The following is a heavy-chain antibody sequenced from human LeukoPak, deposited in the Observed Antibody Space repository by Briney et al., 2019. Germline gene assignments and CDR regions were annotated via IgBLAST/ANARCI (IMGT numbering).Heavy chain of an antibody. CDR1: GGSISSYY. D-gene: IGHD3-10*01. J-gene: IGHJ4*02. CDR3: ARGDYYGSGSYYLGDY. CDR2: IYTSGST. V-gene: IGHV4-4*07. Sequence: SETLSLTCTVSGGSISSYYWSWIRQPAGKGLEWIGRIYTSGSTNYNPSLKSRVTMSVDTSKNQFSLKLSSVTAADTAVYYCARGDYYGSGSYYLGDYWGQGTLVTVSS.